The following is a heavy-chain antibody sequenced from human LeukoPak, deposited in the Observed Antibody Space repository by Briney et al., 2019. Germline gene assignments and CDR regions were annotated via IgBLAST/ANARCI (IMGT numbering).Heavy chain of an antibody. J-gene: IGHJ5*02. CDR3: ARGYCSSTSCSGGDWLDP. CDR2: IIPIFGTA. D-gene: IGHD2-2*01. V-gene: IGHV1-69*06. Sequence: ASVKVSCKASGGTFSSYAISWVRQAPGQGLEWMGRIIPIFGTANYAQKFQGRVTITADKSTSTAYMELSRLRSDDTAVYYCARGYCSSTSCSGGDWLDPWGQGTLVTVSS. CDR1: GGTFSSYA.